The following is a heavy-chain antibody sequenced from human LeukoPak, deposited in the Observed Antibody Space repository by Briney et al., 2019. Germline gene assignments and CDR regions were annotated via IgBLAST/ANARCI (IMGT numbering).Heavy chain of an antibody. D-gene: IGHD6-19*01. Sequence: GGSLRLSCAASGFTFSDYYMSWIRQAPGKGPEWVSYISSSGSTIYYADSVKGRFTISRDNAKNSLYLQMNSLRAEDTAVYYCASSSSGWDPNNYWGQGTLVTVSS. CDR3: ASSSSGWDPNNY. J-gene: IGHJ4*02. CDR1: GFTFSDYY. V-gene: IGHV3-11*01. CDR2: ISSSGSTI.